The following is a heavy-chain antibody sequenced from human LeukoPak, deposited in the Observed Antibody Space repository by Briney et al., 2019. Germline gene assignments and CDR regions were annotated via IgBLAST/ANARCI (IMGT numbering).Heavy chain of an antibody. J-gene: IGHJ4*02. V-gene: IGHV4-34*01. CDR1: SSVSFSNYQ. CDR3: ARSGPTTVSYLD. CDR2: INRSGST. D-gene: IGHD4-11*01. Sequence: SEALSLTCDVSSSVSFSNYQWSWIRQPPGQGLEWIGEINRSGSTNYNPSLKSRVTISVDTSKRKFSLKLDSVTAADTAVYFCARSGPTTVSYLDWGQGTLVTVSS.